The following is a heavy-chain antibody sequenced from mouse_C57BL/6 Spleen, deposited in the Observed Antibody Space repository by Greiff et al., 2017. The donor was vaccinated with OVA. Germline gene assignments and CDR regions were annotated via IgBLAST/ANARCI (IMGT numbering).Heavy chain of an antibody. CDR2: ISSGSSTI. J-gene: IGHJ4*01. Sequence: DVKLVESGGGLVKPGGSLKLSCAASGFTFSDYGMHWVRQAPEKGLEWVAYISSGSSTIYYADTVKGRFTISRDNAKNTLFLQMTSLRSEDTAMYYCAKRWLALIMDYWGQGTSVTVSS. D-gene: IGHD2-3*01. CDR3: AKRWLALIMDY. CDR1: GFTFSDYG. V-gene: IGHV5-17*01.